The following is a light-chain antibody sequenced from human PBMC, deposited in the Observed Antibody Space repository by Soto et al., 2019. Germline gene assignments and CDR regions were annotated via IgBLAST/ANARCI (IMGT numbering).Light chain of an antibody. V-gene: IGKV3-20*01. CDR2: GAS. CDR3: QQYGSSLIT. CDR1: QSVGSSY. Sequence: NVLSQSPGTVSLSPGERATLTCRASQSVGSSYLAWYQQKPGQAPRLLIYGASSRATGIPDRFSGSGSGTDFTLTISRLEPEDFAVYYCQQYGSSLITFGQGTRLEIK. J-gene: IGKJ5*01.